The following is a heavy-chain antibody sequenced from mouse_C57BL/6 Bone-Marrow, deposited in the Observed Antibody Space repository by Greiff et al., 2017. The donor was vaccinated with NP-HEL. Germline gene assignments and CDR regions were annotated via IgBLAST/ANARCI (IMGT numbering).Heavy chain of an antibody. CDR3: AREGVTTWDY. D-gene: IGHD2-2*01. CDR1: GFTFSSYA. CDR2: ISDGGSYT. V-gene: IGHV5-4*01. J-gene: IGHJ2*01. Sequence: DVMLVESGGGLVKPGGSLKLSCAASGFTFSSYAMSWVRQTPEKRLEWVATISDGGSYTYYPDNVKGRFTISRDNAKNNLYLQMSHLKSEDTAMYYCAREGVTTWDYWGQGTTLTVSS.